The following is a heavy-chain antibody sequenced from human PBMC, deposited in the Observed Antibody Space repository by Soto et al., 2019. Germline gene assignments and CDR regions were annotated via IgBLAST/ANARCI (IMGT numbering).Heavy chain of an antibody. CDR2: IIPIFGTA. J-gene: IGHJ4*02. CDR1: GGTFNNYA. Sequence: QVQLVQSGAEVKKPGSSVKVSCKASGGTFNNYAISWLRQAPGQGLEWMGGIIPIFGTANYAQKLQGRVTITADELTTTAYMELSSLRSEGTAVYYFARDGFYNDGRSGVYYLDYWGQRTLVTVSS. D-gene: IGHD3-22*01. V-gene: IGHV1-69*12. CDR3: ARDGFYNDGRSGVYYLDY.